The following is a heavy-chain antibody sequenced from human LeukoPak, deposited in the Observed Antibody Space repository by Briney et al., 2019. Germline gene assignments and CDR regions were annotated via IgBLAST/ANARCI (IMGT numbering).Heavy chain of an antibody. J-gene: IGHJ4*01. D-gene: IGHD3-22*01. CDR2: IYYSGST. CDR1: GGSVSSSSYY. V-gene: IGHV4-61*01. Sequence: SETLSLTCTVSGGSVSSSSYYWSWIRQPPGKGLEWIGYIYYSGSTNHNPSLKSRVTISVDTSKNQFSLKLSSVTAADTAVYYCARGRPVYYDGSGYHDYWGQGTRVTVSS. CDR3: ARGRPVYYDGSGYHDY.